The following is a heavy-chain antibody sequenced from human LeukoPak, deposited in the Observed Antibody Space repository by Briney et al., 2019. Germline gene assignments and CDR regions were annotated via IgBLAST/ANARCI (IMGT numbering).Heavy chain of an antibody. CDR2: ISAYNGNT. J-gene: IGHJ4*02. Sequence: ASVKVSCKASGYTFTNYGINWVRQAPGQGLEWMGWISAYNGNTSYAQKLQGRVTMTTDTSTSTAYMELRSLRSDDTAVYYCARDLDQYSGRFGGFGHDFWGQGTLVTVSS. D-gene: IGHD1-26*01. CDR3: ARDLDQYSGRFGGFGHDF. V-gene: IGHV1-18*01. CDR1: GYTFTNYG.